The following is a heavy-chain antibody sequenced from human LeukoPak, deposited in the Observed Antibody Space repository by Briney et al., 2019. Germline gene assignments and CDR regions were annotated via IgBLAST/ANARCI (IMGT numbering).Heavy chain of an antibody. J-gene: IGHJ4*02. D-gene: IGHD3-10*01. CDR1: GFSFRSYE. CDR3: ARGITTIRGVIAIDF. CDR2: ISNSGYTI. Sequence: GGSLRLSCAASGFSFRSYEVNWVRQVPGKGLEWVSYISNSGYTIGYADSVRGRFTISRDNANSSLYLQMSSLRAEDTAVYYCARGITTIRGVIAIDFWGQGTLVTVSS. V-gene: IGHV3-48*03.